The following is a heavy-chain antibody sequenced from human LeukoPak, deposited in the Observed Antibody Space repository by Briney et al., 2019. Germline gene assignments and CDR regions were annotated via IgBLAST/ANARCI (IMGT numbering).Heavy chain of an antibody. CDR1: GFTFDDYA. CDR2: ISWNSGSI. CDR3: AKPGGAYSSGWLNYFDY. V-gene: IGHV3-9*01. J-gene: IGHJ4*02. D-gene: IGHD6-19*01. Sequence: GGSLRLSCAASGFTFDDYAMHWVRQAPGKGLEWVSVISWNSGSIGYADSVKGRFTISRDNAKNSLYLQMNSLRAEDTALYYCAKPGGAYSSGWLNYFDYWGQGTLVTVSS.